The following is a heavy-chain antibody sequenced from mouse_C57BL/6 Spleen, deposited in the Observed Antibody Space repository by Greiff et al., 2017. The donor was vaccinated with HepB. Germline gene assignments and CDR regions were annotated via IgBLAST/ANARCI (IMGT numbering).Heavy chain of an antibody. CDR2: INPSTGGT. V-gene: IGHV1-42*01. CDR3: ARWDGY. J-gene: IGHJ3*01. CDR1: GYSFTGYY. D-gene: IGHD2-3*01. Sequence: EVQLQESGPELVKPGASVKISCKASGYSFTGYYMNWVKQSPEKSLEWIGEINPSTGGTTYNQKFKAKATLTVDKSSSTAYMQLKSLTSEDSAVYYCARWDGYWGQGTLVTVSA.